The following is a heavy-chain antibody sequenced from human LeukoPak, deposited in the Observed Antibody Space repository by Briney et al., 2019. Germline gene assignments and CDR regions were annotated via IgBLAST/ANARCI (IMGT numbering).Heavy chain of an antibody. CDR1: GFTFSSYA. CDR2: ISGSGGST. Sequence: GGSLRLSCAASGFTFSSYAMSLVRQAPGKGLEWVSAISGSGGSTYYADSVKGRFTISRDNSKNTLYLQMNSLRAEDTAVYYCAKVSSSWYLDSDAFDIWGQGTMVTVSS. D-gene: IGHD6-13*01. J-gene: IGHJ3*02. V-gene: IGHV3-23*01. CDR3: AKVSSSWYLDSDAFDI.